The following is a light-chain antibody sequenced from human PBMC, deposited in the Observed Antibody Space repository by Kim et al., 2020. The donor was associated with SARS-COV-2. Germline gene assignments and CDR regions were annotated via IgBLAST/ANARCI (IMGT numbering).Light chain of an antibody. V-gene: IGKV3-15*01. CDR3: QQYNNWPPDT. CDR2: GAS. Sequence: EIVMTQSPATLSVSPGERATLSCRASQSVSSNLAWYRQKPGQAPRLLIYGASTRAIGIPARFSGSGSGTEFTLTISSLQSEDFAVYYCQQYNNWPPDTFGQGTRLEIK. J-gene: IGKJ5*01. CDR1: QSVSSN.